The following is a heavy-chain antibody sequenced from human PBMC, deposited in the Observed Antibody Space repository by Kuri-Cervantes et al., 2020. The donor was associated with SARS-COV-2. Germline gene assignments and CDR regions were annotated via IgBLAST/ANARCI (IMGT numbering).Heavy chain of an antibody. CDR3: ARSTPFRRLVVISQGGAFDI. V-gene: IGHV1-69*06. CDR1: GNTFSTNA. J-gene: IGHJ3*02. CDR2: IIPSFGTP. Sequence: SEKVSCKASGNTFSTNAISWVRQAPGQGLEWVGGIIPSFGTPNHARKFQGRVTISADKSTSTAYMEMRSLRSEDTAMYYCARSTPFRRLVVISQGGAFDIWGQGTMVTVSS. D-gene: IGHD3-22*01.